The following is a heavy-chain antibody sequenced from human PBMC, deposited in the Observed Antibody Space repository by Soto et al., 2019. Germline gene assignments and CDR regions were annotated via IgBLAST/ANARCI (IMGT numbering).Heavy chain of an antibody. Sequence: GASVKVSCKASGGTFSSYAISWVRQAPGQGLEWMGGIIPIFGTANYAQKFQGRVTITADESTSTAYMELSSLRSEDTAVYYCARDGDSGYAYPVDAFDIWGQGTMVTVSS. CDR1: GGTFSSYA. CDR2: IIPIFGTA. D-gene: IGHD5-12*01. J-gene: IGHJ3*02. V-gene: IGHV1-69*13. CDR3: ARDGDSGYAYPVDAFDI.